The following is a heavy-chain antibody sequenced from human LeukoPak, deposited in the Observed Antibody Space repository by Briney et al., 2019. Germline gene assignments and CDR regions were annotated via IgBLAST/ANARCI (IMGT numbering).Heavy chain of an antibody. D-gene: IGHD4-17*01. V-gene: IGHV3-66*01. Sequence: GGSLRLSCAASGFTVSSNYMSWVRQAPGKGLEWVSVIYSGGSTYYADSVKGRFTISRDNSKNTLYLQMNSLRAEDTAVYYCARGRYGDYQGPFEYWGQGTLVTVSS. CDR1: GFTVSSNY. CDR2: IYSGGST. J-gene: IGHJ4*02. CDR3: ARGRYGDYQGPFEY.